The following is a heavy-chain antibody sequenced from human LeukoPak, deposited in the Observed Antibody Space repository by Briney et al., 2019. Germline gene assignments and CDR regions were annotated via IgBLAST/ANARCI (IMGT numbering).Heavy chain of an antibody. Sequence: GGSLRLSCVASRFTFSNYWMSWVRQAPGKGLEWVANINQGGSKKRYADSVKGRFTISRDNAKGSLYLQLNSLRAQDTAVYYCAKWGPYCVGDYCPALDSWGPGTLVTVSS. V-gene: IGHV3-7*01. CDR3: AKWGPYCVGDYCPALDS. CDR2: INQGGSKK. D-gene: IGHD2-21*02. J-gene: IGHJ4*02. CDR1: RFTFSNYW.